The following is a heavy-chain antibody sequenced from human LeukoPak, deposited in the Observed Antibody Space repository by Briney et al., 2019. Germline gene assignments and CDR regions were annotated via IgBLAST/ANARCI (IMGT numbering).Heavy chain of an antibody. V-gene: IGHV3-9*01. CDR2: ISWNSGSI. J-gene: IGHJ4*01. CDR1: GFTFDDYA. CDR3: STDPRLLIY. D-gene: IGHD2-8*01. Sequence: SGGSLRLSCAASGFTFDDYAMHWVRQAPGKGLEWVSGISWNSGSIGYADSVKGRFTISRDNAKNSLYLQMNSLRPEDTALYYCSTDPRLLIYWGHGTLVTVSS.